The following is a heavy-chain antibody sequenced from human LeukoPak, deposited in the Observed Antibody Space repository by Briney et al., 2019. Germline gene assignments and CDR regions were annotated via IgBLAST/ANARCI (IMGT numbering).Heavy chain of an antibody. D-gene: IGHD3-10*01. V-gene: IGHV3-7*03. CDR2: IKEDGSEK. CDR3: ARDWVAGVPFDAFDI. J-gene: IGHJ3*02. Sequence: GGSLRLSCAASGFTLSSYWMSWVRQAPDKGLEWVANIKEDGSEKYYVDSVKGRFTISRDSAQNSVYLHMNSLTAEDTALYYCARDWVAGVPFDAFDIWGQGTMVSVSS. CDR1: GFTLSSYW.